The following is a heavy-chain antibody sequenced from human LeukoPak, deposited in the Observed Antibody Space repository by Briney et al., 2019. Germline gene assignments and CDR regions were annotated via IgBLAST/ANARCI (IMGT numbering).Heavy chain of an antibody. CDR3: AKHVGATTTNFDD. CDR1: GFTFSNYA. CDR2: LSGSGVGT. Sequence: PGGSLRLSCAGSGFTFSNYAMSWVRQVPGKGLEWVSGLSGSGVGTDYADSVKGRFTISRDNSRNTMYLQMNSLRAEDTAVYYCAKHVGATTTNFDDWGQGTLVTVSS. V-gene: IGHV3-23*01. D-gene: IGHD1-26*01. J-gene: IGHJ4*02.